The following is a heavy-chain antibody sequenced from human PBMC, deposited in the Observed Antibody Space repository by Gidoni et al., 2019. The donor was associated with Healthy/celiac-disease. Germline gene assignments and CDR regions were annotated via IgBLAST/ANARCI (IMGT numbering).Heavy chain of an antibody. CDR3: ARDRRRELPGAFDY. CDR1: GFTFSSYG. V-gene: IGHV3-33*01. J-gene: IGHJ4*02. CDR2: IWYDGSNK. Sequence: QVQLVESGGGVVQPGRSLRLSCAASGFTFSSYGMHWVRQAPGKGLAWVAVIWYDGSNKYYADSVKGRFTISRDNSKNTLYLQMNSLRAEDTAVYYCARDRRRELPGAFDYWGQGTLVTVSS. D-gene: IGHD1-26*01.